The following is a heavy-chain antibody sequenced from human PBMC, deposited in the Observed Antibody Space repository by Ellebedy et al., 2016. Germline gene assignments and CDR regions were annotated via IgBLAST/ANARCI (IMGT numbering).Heavy chain of an antibody. D-gene: IGHD4-17*01. CDR2: IYYSGST. J-gene: IGHJ5*02. CDR1: GGSISSGGYY. V-gene: IGHV4-31*01. CDR3: ARGVPDDYGDYVEDWFDP. Sequence: SETLSLTCTVSGGSISSGGYYWSWIRQHPGKGLEWIGYIYYSGSTYYNPSLKSQVTISVDTSKNQFSLKLSSVTAADTAVYYCARGVPDDYGDYVEDWFDPWGQGTLVTVSS.